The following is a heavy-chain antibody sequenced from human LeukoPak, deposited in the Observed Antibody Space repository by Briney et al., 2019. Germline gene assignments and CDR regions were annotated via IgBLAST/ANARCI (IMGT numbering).Heavy chain of an antibody. J-gene: IGHJ1*01. CDR1: GDSVSRSDSY. CDR3: ARRRYYDGSGYLE. V-gene: IGHV4-39*01. D-gene: IGHD3-22*01. Sequence: SETLSLTCSVSGDSVSRSDSYWDWLRQPPGKGLEWIGTIYYSGRTYYSPSLKSRVTLSVDTSSNQFSLNLRSVTAAGTAVYYCARRRYYDGSGYLEWGQGTLLSVSS. CDR2: IYYSGRT.